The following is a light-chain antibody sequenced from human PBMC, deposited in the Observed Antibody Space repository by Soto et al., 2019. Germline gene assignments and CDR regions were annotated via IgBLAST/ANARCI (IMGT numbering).Light chain of an antibody. CDR3: QHYDNLPPT. J-gene: IGKJ2*01. CDR2: ASS. CDR1: QDINNY. V-gene: IGKV1-33*01. Sequence: DIQMTQSPSSLSASEGDRVTITCQATQDINNYLNWYQQKPGKAPNLLIYASSNLETGVPSRFSGSGSGTDFTFTISSLQHADIGTYYCQHYDNLPPTFGQGTKLQIK.